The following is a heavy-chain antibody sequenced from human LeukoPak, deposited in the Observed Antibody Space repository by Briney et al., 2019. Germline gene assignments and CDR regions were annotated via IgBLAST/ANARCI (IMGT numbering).Heavy chain of an antibody. V-gene: IGHV4-4*02. D-gene: IGHD6-19*01. J-gene: IGHJ6*02. CDR1: GGSISSSNW. Sequence: SGTLSLTCAVSGGSISSSNWWSWVRQPPGKGLEWIGEIHHSGSTNYNPSLKSRVTMSVDKSKNQFSLKLTYVTAADTAVYYCARDLGAGSGYGMDVWGHGTTVTVSS. CDR2: IHHSGST. CDR3: ARDLGAGSGYGMDV.